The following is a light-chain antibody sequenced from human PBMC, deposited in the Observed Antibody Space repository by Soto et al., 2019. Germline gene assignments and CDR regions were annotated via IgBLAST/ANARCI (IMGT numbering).Light chain of an antibody. CDR3: QQGYSSPQT. V-gene: IGKV1-39*01. CDR2: SVF. Sequence: DIQMAQSPSSLSASVGDRVSITCRASLSIGTYLNWYQQTPGQAPRLLIHSVFTLQSGVPSRFGGSGSGTEFTLTISSLQPEDSATYYCQQGYSSPQTFGQGTKLEIK. CDR1: LSIGTY. J-gene: IGKJ2*01.